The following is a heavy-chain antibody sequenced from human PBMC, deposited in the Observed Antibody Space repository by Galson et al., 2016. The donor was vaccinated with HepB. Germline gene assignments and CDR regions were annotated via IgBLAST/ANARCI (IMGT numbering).Heavy chain of an antibody. Sequence: SVKVSCKASGYTFTNYAIHWVRQAPGQRLEWMGWINAGNGHTKYSQKFQGRVTITRDTSTGTTYMELRGLRSDDTAVYYCAKAVPLTSSSAIDYWGEGTLVTASS. CDR3: AKAVPLTSSSAIDY. D-gene: IGHD6-6*01. CDR2: INAGNGHT. J-gene: IGHJ4*02. CDR1: GYTFTNYA. V-gene: IGHV1-3*01.